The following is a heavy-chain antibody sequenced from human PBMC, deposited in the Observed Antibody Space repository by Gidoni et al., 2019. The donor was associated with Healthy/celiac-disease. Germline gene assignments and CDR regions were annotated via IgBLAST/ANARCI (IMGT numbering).Heavy chain of an antibody. CDR1: GFTFSSYA. V-gene: IGHV3-23*01. CDR2: ISGSGGST. J-gene: IGHJ6*02. D-gene: IGHD6-19*01. Sequence: EVQLLVSGGGLVQPGGSLRLSCAASGFTFSSYAMSWVRQVRGKGMESVSDISGSGGSTYYADPVKGRFNNSGDNSKKTLYLQRNSLRAEDTAVYYCAKDQQWLVTDGMDVWGQGTTVTVSS. CDR3: AKDQQWLVTDGMDV.